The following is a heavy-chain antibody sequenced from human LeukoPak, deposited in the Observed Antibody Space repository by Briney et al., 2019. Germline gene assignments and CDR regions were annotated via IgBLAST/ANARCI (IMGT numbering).Heavy chain of an antibody. CDR2: IHYSGSS. Sequence: SSETLSLTCTVSGGSISSSSYYWGWIRQPPGMGLEWIGTIHYSGSSFYNPSLKSRLTISVDTSKNQFSLKLTSVTTADTAVYYCARNFDYWGQGTLVTVSS. V-gene: IGHV4-39*07. CDR1: GGSISSSSYY. J-gene: IGHJ4*02. CDR3: ARNFDY.